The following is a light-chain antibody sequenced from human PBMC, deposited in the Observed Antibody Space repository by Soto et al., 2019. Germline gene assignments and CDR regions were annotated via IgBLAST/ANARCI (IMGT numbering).Light chain of an antibody. Sequence: QSVLTQPPSVSGAPGQRVTISCTGRSSNIGAGYDVHWYQQLPGTAPKLLIYGNSNRPSGVPDRFSGSKSGTSASLAITGLQDEDEADYYCQSYDSSLSGVVFGAGTKLTVL. J-gene: IGLJ2*01. CDR2: GNS. CDR3: QSYDSSLSGVV. V-gene: IGLV1-40*01. CDR1: SSNIGAGYD.